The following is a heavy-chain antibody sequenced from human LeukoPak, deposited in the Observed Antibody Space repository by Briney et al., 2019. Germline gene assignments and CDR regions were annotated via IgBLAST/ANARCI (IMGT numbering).Heavy chain of an antibody. V-gene: IGHV4-34*01. D-gene: IGHD6-6*01. Sequence: SETLSLTCAVYGASLSDYYWSWIRQPPAMGLEWIGEIDHIGVTKYNPSLKGRVTISRDTSKKQFSLDLTSVTAADTAVYYCATTSQLGSYNWFDPWGQGTLVTVSS. CDR2: IDHIGVT. CDR1: GASLSDYY. CDR3: ATTSQLGSYNWFDP. J-gene: IGHJ5*02.